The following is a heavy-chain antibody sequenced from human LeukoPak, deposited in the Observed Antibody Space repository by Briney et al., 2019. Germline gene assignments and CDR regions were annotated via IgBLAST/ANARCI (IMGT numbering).Heavy chain of an antibody. V-gene: IGHV4-4*07. CDR1: GGSISSYY. CDR3: ARSGPYYYGSGSYYPDY. CDR2: IYTSGST. D-gene: IGHD3-10*01. Sequence: PSETLSLTCTVSGGSISSYYWSWIRQPAGKGLEWIGRIYTSGSTNYNPSLKSRVTMSVDTSKNQFSLKLSSATAADTAVYYCARSGPYYYGSGSYYPDYWGQGTLVTVSS. J-gene: IGHJ4*02.